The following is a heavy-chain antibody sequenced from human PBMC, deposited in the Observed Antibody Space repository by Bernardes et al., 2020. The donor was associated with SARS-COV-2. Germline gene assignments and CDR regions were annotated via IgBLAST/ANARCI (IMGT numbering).Heavy chain of an antibody. Sequence: GGSLRLSCEASGFIFKTYWMSWVRHAPGKGLEWVANIDQRGSVAYYLDSVRGRFTISRDNARSSLVLQMDSLRPEDTAVYYCARQATFYDAGSYYAYWGQGSLVTVSS. CDR1: GFIFKTYW. CDR2: IDQRGSVA. D-gene: IGHD3-10*01. CDR3: ARQATFYDAGSYYAY. V-gene: IGHV3-7*03. J-gene: IGHJ4*02.